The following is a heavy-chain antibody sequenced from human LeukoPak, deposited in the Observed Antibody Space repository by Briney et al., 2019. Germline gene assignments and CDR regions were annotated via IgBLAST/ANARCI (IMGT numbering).Heavy chain of an antibody. V-gene: IGHV4-30-4*02. CDR2: IYYSGST. Sequence: PSETLSLTCTVSGGSISSGDYYWSWIRQPPGKGLEWIGYIYYSGSTYYNPSLKSRVTISVDTSKNQFSLKLSSVTAADTAVYYCARGPNIVGATPFDPWGQGTLVTVSS. D-gene: IGHD1-26*01. CDR1: GGSISSGDYY. J-gene: IGHJ5*02. CDR3: ARGPNIVGATPFDP.